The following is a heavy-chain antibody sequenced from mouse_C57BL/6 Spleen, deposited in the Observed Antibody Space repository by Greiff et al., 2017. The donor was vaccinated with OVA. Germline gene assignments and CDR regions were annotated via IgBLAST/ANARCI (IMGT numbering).Heavy chain of an antibody. CDR2: IYPGGGYT. D-gene: IGHD1-1*01. Sequence: QVQLQQSGAELVRPGTSVKMSCKASGYTFTNYWIGWAKQRPGHGLEWIGDIYPGGGYTNYNEKFKGKATLTADKSSSTAYMQFSSLTSEDSAIYYCARIFITTVVATKAWFAYWGQGTLVTVSA. CDR1: GYTFTNYW. V-gene: IGHV1-63*01. CDR3: ARIFITTVVATKAWFAY. J-gene: IGHJ3*01.